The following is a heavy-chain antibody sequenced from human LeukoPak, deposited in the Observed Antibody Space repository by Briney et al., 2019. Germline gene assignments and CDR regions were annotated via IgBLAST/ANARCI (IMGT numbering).Heavy chain of an antibody. Sequence: WETLSLTCAVYGGSFSGYYWSWIRQPPGKGLEWIGEINHSGSTNYNPSLKSLVTISVDTSKNQFSLKLSSVTAADTAVYYCARGRLRMNDYWGQGTLVTVSS. CDR3: ARGRLRMNDY. D-gene: IGHD4-17*01. CDR2: INHSGST. V-gene: IGHV4-34*01. CDR1: GGSFSGYY. J-gene: IGHJ4*02.